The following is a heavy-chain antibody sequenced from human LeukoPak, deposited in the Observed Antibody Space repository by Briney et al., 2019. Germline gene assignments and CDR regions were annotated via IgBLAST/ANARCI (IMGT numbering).Heavy chain of an antibody. V-gene: IGHV3-30-3*01. Sequence: PGRSLRLSCAASGFTFSSYAMHWVRQAPGKGLEWVAVISYDGSNKYYADSVKGRFTISRDNSKNTLYLQMNSLRAEDSAVYYCARGVVPAANGWFDPWGQGTLVTVSS. CDR1: GFTFSSYA. D-gene: IGHD2-2*01. CDR3: ARGVVPAANGWFDP. J-gene: IGHJ5*02. CDR2: ISYDGSNK.